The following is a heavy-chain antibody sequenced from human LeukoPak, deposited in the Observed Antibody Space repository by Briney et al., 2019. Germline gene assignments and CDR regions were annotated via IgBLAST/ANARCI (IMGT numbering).Heavy chain of an antibody. V-gene: IGHV1-46*01. Sequence: ASVKVSCKASGYTFTSYYMHWVRQAPGQGLEWMGIINPSGGSTSYAQKFQGRVTMTRDTSTSTVYMERSSLRSEDTAVYYCAWGYYDFWSGKGESFDYWGQGTPVTVSS. CDR2: INPSGGST. D-gene: IGHD3-3*01. J-gene: IGHJ4*02. CDR3: AWGYYDFWSGKGESFDY. CDR1: GYTFTSYY.